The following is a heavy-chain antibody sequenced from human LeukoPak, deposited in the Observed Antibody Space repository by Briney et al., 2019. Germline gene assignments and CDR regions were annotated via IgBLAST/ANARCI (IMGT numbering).Heavy chain of an antibody. CDR1: GFTFSSYS. J-gene: IGHJ4*02. Sequence: GGSLRLSCAASGFTFSSYSMNWVRQAPGKGLEWVSSISSSGSTIYYADSVKGRFTTSRDNSKNTLYLQMNSLTAEDTALYYCVRRAGSERYFDYWGQGTLVTVSS. D-gene: IGHD3-10*01. CDR2: ISSSGSTI. V-gene: IGHV3-48*01. CDR3: VRRAGSERYFDY.